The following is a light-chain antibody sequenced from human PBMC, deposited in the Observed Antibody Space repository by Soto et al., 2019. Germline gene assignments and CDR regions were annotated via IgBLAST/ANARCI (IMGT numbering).Light chain of an antibody. CDR3: QQYNNWPPIT. CDR2: GAS. V-gene: IGKV3-15*01. J-gene: IGKJ5*01. Sequence: EIVMTHSPATLSVSPGERATLSCSASQSVSSNLAWYQQKPGQAPRLLIYGASTRATGIPARFSGSGSGTEFTLTISSLQSEDFAVYYCQQYNNWPPITFGQGTRMEIK. CDR1: QSVSSN.